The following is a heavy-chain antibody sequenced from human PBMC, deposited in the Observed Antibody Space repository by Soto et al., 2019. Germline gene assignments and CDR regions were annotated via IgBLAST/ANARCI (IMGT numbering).Heavy chain of an antibody. V-gene: IGHV4-38-2*01. CDR3: ARVARWAFDI. Sequence: PSETLSLTCDVSVYSISSGDFWGWIRQPPGKGLEWIGNIYHSGSTYYNPSLKSRLTISVDKSKDQSSLKLSSVTATGTAVYYCARVARWAFDIWGQGTMVTVSS. CDR2: IYHSGST. J-gene: IGHJ3*02. D-gene: IGHD2-15*01. CDR1: VYSISSGDF.